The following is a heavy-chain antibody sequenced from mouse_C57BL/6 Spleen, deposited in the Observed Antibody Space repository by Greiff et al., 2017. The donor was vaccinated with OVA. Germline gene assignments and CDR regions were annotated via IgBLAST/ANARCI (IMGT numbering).Heavy chain of an antibody. D-gene: IGHD1-1*01. V-gene: IGHV1-22*01. Sequence: LHLQHSGPELVKPGASVKMSCKASGYTFTDYNMHWVKQSHGKSLEWIGYINPNNGGTSYNQKFKGKATLTVNKSSSTAYMELRSLTSEDSAVYYCARAYYGSSYGYFDVWGTGTTVTVSS. CDR3: ARAYYGSSYGYFDV. CDR2: INPNNGGT. CDR1: GYTFTDYN. J-gene: IGHJ1*03.